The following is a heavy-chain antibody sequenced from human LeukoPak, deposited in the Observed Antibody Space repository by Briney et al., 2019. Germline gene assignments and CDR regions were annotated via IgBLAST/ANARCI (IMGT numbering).Heavy chain of an antibody. J-gene: IGHJ3*02. CDR1: GGTFSSYA. Sequence: ASVKVSCKASGGTFSSYAISWVRQAPGQGLEWMGGIIPIFGTANYAQKFQGRVTITTDESTSTAYMELRSLRSDDTAVYYCARDLPGVVVPAAINDAFDIWGQGTMVTVSS. D-gene: IGHD2-2*01. CDR3: ARDLPGVVVPAAINDAFDI. V-gene: IGHV1-69*05. CDR2: IIPIFGTA.